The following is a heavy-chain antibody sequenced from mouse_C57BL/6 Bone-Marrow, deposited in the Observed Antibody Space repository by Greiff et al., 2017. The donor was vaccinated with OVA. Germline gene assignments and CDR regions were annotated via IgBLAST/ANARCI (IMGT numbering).Heavy chain of an antibody. V-gene: IGHV5-9*01. D-gene: IGHD1-1*01. CDR3: ARPFYGSSYYYAMDY. CDR1: GFTFSSYT. CDR2: ISGGGGNT. Sequence: EVQGVESGGGLVKPGGSLKLSCAASGFTFSSYTMSWVRQTPEKRLEWVATISGGGGNTYYPDSVKGRFTISRDNAKNTLYLQMSSLRSEDTALYYCARPFYGSSYYYAMDYWGQGTSVTVSS. J-gene: IGHJ4*01.